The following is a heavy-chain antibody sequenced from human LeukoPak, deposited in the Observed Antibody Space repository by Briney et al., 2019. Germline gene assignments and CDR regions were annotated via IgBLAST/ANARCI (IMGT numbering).Heavy chain of an antibody. CDR2: IYYSGGT. J-gene: IGHJ4*02. CDR3: ARGKRVYYDSSGYSAFDY. Sequence: SETLSLTCTVSGGSISSYYWSWIRQPPGKGLEWIGYIYYSGGTNYNPSLKSRVTISVDTSKNQFSLKLSSVTAADTAVYYCARGKRVYYDSSGYSAFDYWGQGTLVTVSS. CDR1: GGSISSYY. D-gene: IGHD3-22*01. V-gene: IGHV4-59*01.